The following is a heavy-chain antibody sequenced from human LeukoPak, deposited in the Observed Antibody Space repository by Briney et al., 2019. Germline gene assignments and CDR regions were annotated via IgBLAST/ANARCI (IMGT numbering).Heavy chain of an antibody. CDR2: IYYSGST. J-gene: IGHJ5*02. V-gene: IGHV4-34*01. CDR3: ARPRGGGYNLGPDNWFDP. CDR1: GGSFSGYY. Sequence: PSETLSLTCAVYGGSFSGYYWSWIRQPPGKGLEWIGSIYYSGSTYYNPSLKSRVTISVDTSKNQFSLKLSSVTAADTAVYYCARPRGGGYNLGPDNWFDPWGQGTLVTVSS. D-gene: IGHD5-24*01.